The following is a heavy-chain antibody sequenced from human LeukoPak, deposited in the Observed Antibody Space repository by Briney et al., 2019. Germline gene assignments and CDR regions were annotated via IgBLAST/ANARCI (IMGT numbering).Heavy chain of an antibody. J-gene: IGHJ4*02. CDR1: GFTFSRYS. V-gene: IGHV3-48*04. Sequence: GGSLRLSCAASGFTFSRYSMNWVRQAPGTGLEWVSYISSITGTKYYADSVKGRFTISRDNTKNSLYLQMNSLRVEDTAVYYCARDYTTAAAGTDYWGQGTLVTVSS. CDR2: ISSITGTK. CDR3: ARDYTTAAAGTDY. D-gene: IGHD6-13*01.